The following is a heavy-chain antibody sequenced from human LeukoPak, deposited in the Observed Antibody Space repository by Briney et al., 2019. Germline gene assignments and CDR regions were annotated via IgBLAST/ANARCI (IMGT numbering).Heavy chain of an antibody. V-gene: IGHV4-39*01. CDR1: GFTISTTNYY. Sequence: SETLSLTCTVSGFTISTTNYYWGWIRQPPGRDLEWIGSIYSSGNTYYNPSLESRITISVATSKNPLSLKLTSATAADTSVYYCARHSGLRSPFDPWGQGTLVTGSS. D-gene: IGHD3-3*01. CDR3: ARHSGLRSPFDP. CDR2: IYSSGNT. J-gene: IGHJ5*02.